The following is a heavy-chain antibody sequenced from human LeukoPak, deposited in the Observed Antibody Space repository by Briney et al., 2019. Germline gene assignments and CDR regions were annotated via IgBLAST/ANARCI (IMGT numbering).Heavy chain of an antibody. CDR1: GFTFSSYA. D-gene: IGHD6-6*01. J-gene: IGHJ4*02. V-gene: IGHV3-23*01. Sequence: GGSLRLSCAASGFTFSSYAMSWVRQAPGKGLEWASAISGSGGSTYYADSVKGRFTISRDNSKNTLYLQMNSLRAEDTAVYYCEYSSSSIFDYWGQGTLVTVSS. CDR2: ISGSGGST. CDR3: EYSSSSIFDY.